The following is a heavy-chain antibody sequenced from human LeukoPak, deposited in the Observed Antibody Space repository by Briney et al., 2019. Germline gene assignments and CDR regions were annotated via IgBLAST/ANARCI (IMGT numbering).Heavy chain of an antibody. CDR2: INHSGST. J-gene: IGHJ4*02. CDR1: GGSFSGYY. V-gene: IGHV4-34*01. D-gene: IGHD1-1*01. Sequence: SETLSLTCAVYGGSFSGYYWSWIRQPPGKGLEWIGEINHSGSTNYNPSLKSRVTISVDTPKNQFSLKLSSVTAADTAVYYCARQMGTGTTPFDYWGQGTLVTVSS. CDR3: ARQMGTGTTPFDY.